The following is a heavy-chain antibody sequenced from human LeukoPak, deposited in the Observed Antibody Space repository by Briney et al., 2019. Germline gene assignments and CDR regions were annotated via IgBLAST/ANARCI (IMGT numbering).Heavy chain of an antibody. V-gene: IGHV4-59*01. Sequence: PSETLSLTCTVSGGSISSYYWSWIRQPPGKGLEWIGYIYYSGSTYYNPSLRSRVTISVDTSKNQFSLKLSSVTAADTAVYYCARSSEGRYYYDSSGFSYYYYYYMDVWGKGTTVTISS. J-gene: IGHJ6*03. CDR1: GGSISSYY. CDR3: ARSSEGRYYYDSSGFSYYYYYYMDV. CDR2: IYYSGST. D-gene: IGHD3-22*01.